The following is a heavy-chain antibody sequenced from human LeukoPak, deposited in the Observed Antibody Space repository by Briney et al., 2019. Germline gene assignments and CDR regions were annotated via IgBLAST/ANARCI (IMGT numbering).Heavy chain of an antibody. J-gene: IGHJ4*02. V-gene: IGHV3-48*04. CDR2: ISSVSNAI. D-gene: IGHD4-23*01. Sequence: PGGSLRLSCAASGFTFVSYSMNWVRQAPGKGLEWLSYISSVSNAIYYADSVKGRFTISRDNGKTSLYLQLNSLRGEDTAVYYCAKWVGTLGSLDFWGQGTLVTVSS. CDR1: GFTFVSYS. CDR3: AKWVGTLGSLDF.